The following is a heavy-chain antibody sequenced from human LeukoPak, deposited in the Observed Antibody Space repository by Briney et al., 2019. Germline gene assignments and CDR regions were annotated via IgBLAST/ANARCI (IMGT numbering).Heavy chain of an antibody. CDR2: INPNSGGT. Sequence: AASVKVSCKASGYTFTGYYMHWVRQAPGQGLEWMGWINPNSGGTNYAQKFQGRVTMTRDTSISTAYMELSRLRSDDTAVYYCARVPWGEGHFDYWGQGTLVTVSS. D-gene: IGHD3-16*01. CDR3: ARVPWGEGHFDY. V-gene: IGHV1-2*02. CDR1: GYTFTGYY. J-gene: IGHJ4*02.